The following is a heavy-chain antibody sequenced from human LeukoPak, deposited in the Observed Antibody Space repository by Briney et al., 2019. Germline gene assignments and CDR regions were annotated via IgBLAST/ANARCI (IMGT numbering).Heavy chain of an antibody. V-gene: IGHV3-15*01. D-gene: IGHD3-3*01. CDR3: TTVIYDFWSGYLVVYFLY. CDR2: IKRKTDGVTT. J-gene: IGHJ4*02. Sequence: MTGGPLSLPCGACGLPFRNAWKIGARQAPGRGLEWFGRIKRKTDGVTTDYAAAVKDRFTISRDDSKITLYLQMNSLKAEDTAVYYCTTVIYDFWSGYLVVYFLYWGQGTLVTVSS. CDR1: GLPFRNAW.